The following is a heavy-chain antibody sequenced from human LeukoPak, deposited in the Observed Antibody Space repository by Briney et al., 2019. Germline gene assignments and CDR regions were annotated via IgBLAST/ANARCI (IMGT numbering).Heavy chain of an antibody. J-gene: IGHJ4*02. V-gene: IGHV3-21*04. Sequence: GGSLRLSCAASGFTFSSYSMSWVRQAPGKGLEWVSSISSSSSYIYYPDFVRGRFIIARDNDKNSLYLQMNSLRAEDTAVYYCARIGPTRYLGWTYYFDYWGQGTLVTVSS. D-gene: IGHD3-3*01. CDR1: GFTFSSYS. CDR3: ARIGPTRYLGWTYYFDY. CDR2: ISSSSSYI.